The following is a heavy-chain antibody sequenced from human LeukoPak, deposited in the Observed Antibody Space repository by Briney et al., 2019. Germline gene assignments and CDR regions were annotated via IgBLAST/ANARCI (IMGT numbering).Heavy chain of an antibody. CDR2: ISGSGGST. Sequence: GGSLRLSCAASGFTFSSYAMSWVRQAPGKGLEWVSAISGSGGSTYYADSVKGRFTISRDNSKNTLYLQMNSLRAEDTAVYYCAKCSSGWSVLNYFDYWGQGTLVTVSS. V-gene: IGHV3-23*01. D-gene: IGHD6-19*01. CDR3: AKCSSGWSVLNYFDY. CDR1: GFTFSSYA. J-gene: IGHJ4*02.